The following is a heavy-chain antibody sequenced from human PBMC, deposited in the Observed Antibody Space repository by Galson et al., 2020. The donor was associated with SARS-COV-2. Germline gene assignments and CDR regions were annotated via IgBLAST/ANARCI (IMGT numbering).Heavy chain of an antibody. CDR3: TTGHYGSGSYYHPYYYYGMDV. CDR2: IKSKTDGGTT. D-gene: IGHD3-10*01. V-gene: IGHV3-15*01. Sequence: GESLKISCAASGFTFSNAWMSWVRQAPGKGLEWVGRIKSKTDGGTTDYAAPVKGRFTISRDDSKNTLYLQMNSLKTEDTAVYYCTTGHYGSGSYYHPYYYYGMDVWGQGTTVTVSS. CDR1: GFTFSNAW. J-gene: IGHJ6*02.